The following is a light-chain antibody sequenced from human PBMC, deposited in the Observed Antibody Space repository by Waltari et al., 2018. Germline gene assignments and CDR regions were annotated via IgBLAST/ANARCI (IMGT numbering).Light chain of an antibody. CDR2: EVT. J-gene: IGLJ2*01. V-gene: IGLV2-23*02. CDR3: CSYAGSGIVI. CDR1: SSDVGQYNL. Sequence: QSALTQSASVSGSPGQSLPISCTGTSSDVGQYNLVSWYHQHPGKVPKVMIYEVTKRPSGVSYRFSVSKSGNTDSLTISGLQAEDEADYYCCSYAGSGIVIFGGGTKLTVL.